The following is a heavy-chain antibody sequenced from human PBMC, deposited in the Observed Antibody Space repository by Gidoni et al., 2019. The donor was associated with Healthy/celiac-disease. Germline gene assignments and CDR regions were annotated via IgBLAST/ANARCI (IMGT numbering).Heavy chain of an antibody. Sequence: EVQLVESGGGLVQPGGSLRLSCAASGFTFSSYEMNWVRQAPGKGLEWVSYISSSGSTIYYADSVKGRFTISRDNAKNSLYLQMNSLRAEDTAVYYCARGLPSPPYYDSRRGAIDIWGQGTMVTVSS. CDR1: GFTFSSYE. D-gene: IGHD3-22*01. CDR3: ARGLPSPPYYDSRRGAIDI. V-gene: IGHV3-48*03. CDR2: ISSSGSTI. J-gene: IGHJ3*02.